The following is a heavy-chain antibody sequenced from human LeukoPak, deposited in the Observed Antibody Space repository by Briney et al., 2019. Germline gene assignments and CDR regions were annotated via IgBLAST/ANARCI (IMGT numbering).Heavy chain of an antibody. J-gene: IGHJ6*03. CDR1: GFTFGDYA. D-gene: IGHD2-15*01. V-gene: IGHV3-49*04. Sequence: PGRSLRLSCTASGFTFGDYAMSWVRQAPGKGLEWVGFIRSKAYGGTTEYAASVKGRFTISRDDSKSIAYLQMNSLKTEDTAVYYCTRTKDYYYYMDVRGKGTTVTVSS. CDR2: IRSKAYGGTT. CDR3: TRTKDYYYYMDV.